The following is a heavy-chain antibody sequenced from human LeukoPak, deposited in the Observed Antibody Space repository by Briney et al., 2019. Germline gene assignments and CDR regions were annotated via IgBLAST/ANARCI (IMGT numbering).Heavy chain of an antibody. CDR1: GYTFTTDS. CDR2: ISAYNGNT. D-gene: IGHD2-15*01. Sequence: ASLCASRKASGYTFTTDSIGAVRQGPGQGLEWMWCISAYNGNTNYAQKLQGRITIRTDTSTSTAYMELRSLRSDATAVYYCERGPFCSGDTCYSQYSHYWVQGTLVTVSS. CDR3: ERGPFCSGDTCYSQYSHY. V-gene: IGHV1-18*01. J-gene: IGHJ4*02.